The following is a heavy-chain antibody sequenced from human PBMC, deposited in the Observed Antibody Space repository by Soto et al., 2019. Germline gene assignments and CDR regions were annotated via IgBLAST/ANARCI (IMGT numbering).Heavy chain of an antibody. J-gene: IGHJ3*02. Sequence: GPGVRKTGASVKSFCKASGYTFSRHGIFWVRQSPGQGLVGMGWSNDYTGTTKSAQKDQGRVSLTTDTSTSTAHMERRSLTSDETTIYYCAVLATAKTELALDIWGQGTLVTVSS. CDR2: SNDYTGTT. CDR3: AVLATAKTELALDI. CDR1: GYTFSRHG. D-gene: IGHD2-15*01. V-gene: IGHV1-18*01.